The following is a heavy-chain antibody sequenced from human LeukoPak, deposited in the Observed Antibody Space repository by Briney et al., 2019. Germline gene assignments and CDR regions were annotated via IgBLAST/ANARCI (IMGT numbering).Heavy chain of an antibody. J-gene: IGHJ6*03. CDR2: ISSSSSYI. CDR3: AREGTYGDYGIYYYYMDV. Sequence: PGGSLRLSCAASGFTFSSYSMNWVRQAPGKELEWVSSISSSSSYIYYADSVKGRFTISRDNAKNSLYLQMNSLRAEDTAVYYCAREGTYGDYGIYYYYMDVWGKGTTVTVSS. D-gene: IGHD4-17*01. V-gene: IGHV3-21*01. CDR1: GFTFSSYS.